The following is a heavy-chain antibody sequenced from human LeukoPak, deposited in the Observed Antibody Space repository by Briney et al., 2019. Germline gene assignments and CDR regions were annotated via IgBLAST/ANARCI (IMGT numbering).Heavy chain of an antibody. CDR1: GFTFSSYA. CDR3: XKQXADYSRTPIDY. D-gene: IGHD4-11*01. CDR2: VTAGGGST. V-gene: IGHV3-23*01. Sequence: GGSLRLSCAASGFTFSSYAMTWVRQAPGKGLEWVSGVTAGGGSTYYADSVKGRFTISRDNSQNTLYLLMDSLRAEDTAVYYCXKQXADYSRTPIDYWGQGTLLTVSS. J-gene: IGHJ4*02.